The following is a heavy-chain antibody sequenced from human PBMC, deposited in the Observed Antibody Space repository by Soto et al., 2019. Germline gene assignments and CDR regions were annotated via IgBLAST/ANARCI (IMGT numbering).Heavy chain of an antibody. V-gene: IGHV3-64D*06. Sequence: PGGSLRLSCSASGFTFSSYAMHWVRQAPGKGLEYVSAISSNGGSTYYADSVKGRFTISRDNSKNTLYLQMSSLRAEDTAVYYCTTVRDSYGDYYSYGMDVWGQGTTVTVSS. CDR3: TTVRDSYGDYYSYGMDV. J-gene: IGHJ6*02. CDR1: GFTFSSYA. CDR2: ISSNGGST. D-gene: IGHD5-18*01.